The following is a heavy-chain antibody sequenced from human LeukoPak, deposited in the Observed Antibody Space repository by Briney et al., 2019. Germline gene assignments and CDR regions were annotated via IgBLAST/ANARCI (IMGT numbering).Heavy chain of an antibody. V-gene: IGHV3-30*02. J-gene: IGHJ4*02. CDR1: GFTFSNYA. Sequence: GGSLRLSCAASGFTFSNYAMHWVRQAPGKGLEWVAFIRYDGSNKYYADSVKGRFTISRDNSKNTLYLQMNALRAEDTALYYRAKMVRYYDFWSGFLDLDYWGQGALVTVSS. CDR3: AKMVRYYDFWSGFLDLDY. D-gene: IGHD3-3*01. CDR2: IRYDGSNK.